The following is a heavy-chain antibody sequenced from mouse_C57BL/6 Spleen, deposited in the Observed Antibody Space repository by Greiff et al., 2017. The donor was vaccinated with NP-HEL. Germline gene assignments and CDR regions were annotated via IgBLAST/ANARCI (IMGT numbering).Heavy chain of an antibody. Sequence: EVKLMESGGGLVKPGGSLKLSCAASGFTFSSYAMSWVRQTPEKRLEWVATISDGGSYTYYPDNVKGRFTISRDNAKNNLYLQMSHLKSEDTAMYYCAREGAITTVVARYFDVWGTGTTVTVSS. D-gene: IGHD1-1*01. CDR1: GFTFSSYA. V-gene: IGHV5-4*01. CDR3: AREGAITTVVARYFDV. CDR2: ISDGGSYT. J-gene: IGHJ1*03.